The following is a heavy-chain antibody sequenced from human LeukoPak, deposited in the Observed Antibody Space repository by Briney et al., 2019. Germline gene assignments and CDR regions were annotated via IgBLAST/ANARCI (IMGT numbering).Heavy chain of an antibody. CDR3: ARTSIQYSGSYLGGSQYNFDY. J-gene: IGHJ4*02. CDR1: GGSISSYY. Sequence: SETLSLTCTVSGGSISSYYWSWIRQPPGKGLEWIGYIYYSGSTNYNPSLKSRVTISVDTSKNQFSLKLSSVTAADTAVYYCARTSIQYSGSYLGGSQYNFDYWGQGTLVTVSS. V-gene: IGHV4-59*01. D-gene: IGHD1-26*01. CDR2: IYYSGST.